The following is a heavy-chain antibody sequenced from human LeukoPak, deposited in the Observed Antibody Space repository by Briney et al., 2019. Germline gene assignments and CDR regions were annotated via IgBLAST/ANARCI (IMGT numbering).Heavy chain of an antibody. D-gene: IGHD6-13*01. V-gene: IGHV4-4*07. CDR1: GGSISSYY. J-gene: IGHJ4*02. CDR3: AKGGQQQVVRGDYFNY. Sequence: SETLSLTCTVSGGSISSYYWSWIRQPAGKGLEWIGRIYTSGSTNYNPSLKSRVTMSVDTSKNQFSLKLSSVTAADTAVYYCAKGGQQQVVRGDYFNYWGQGTPVTVSS. CDR2: IYTSGST.